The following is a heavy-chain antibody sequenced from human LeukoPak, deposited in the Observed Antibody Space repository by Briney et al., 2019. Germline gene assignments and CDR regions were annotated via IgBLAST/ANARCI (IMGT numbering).Heavy chain of an antibody. CDR1: GFTFSSYS. V-gene: IGHV3-48*01. CDR3: AKEPPQYYDILTGPKDDY. CDR2: ISSSSSTI. D-gene: IGHD3-9*01. Sequence: GGSLRLSCAASGFTFSSYSMNWVRQAPGKGLEWVASISSSSSTIYYADSVKGRFTISRDNSKNTLYLQMNSLRAEDTAVYYCAKEPPQYYDILTGPKDDYWGQGTLVTVSS. J-gene: IGHJ4*02.